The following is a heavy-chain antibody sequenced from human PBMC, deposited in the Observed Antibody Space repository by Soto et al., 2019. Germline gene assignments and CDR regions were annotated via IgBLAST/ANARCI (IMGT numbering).Heavy chain of an antibody. CDR3: ARNRRAGGSYYRFDY. D-gene: IGHD1-26*01. CDR1: GGTFSSYA. J-gene: IGHJ4*02. V-gene: IGHV1-69*01. CDR2: IIPIFGTA. Sequence: QVQLVQSGAEVKKPGSSVKVSCKASGGTFSSYAISWVRQAPGQGLEWMGGIIPIFGTANYAQKFQGRVRITADESMSTAYMELSSLRSEYTAVYYCARNRRAGGSYYRFDYWGQGTLVTVSS.